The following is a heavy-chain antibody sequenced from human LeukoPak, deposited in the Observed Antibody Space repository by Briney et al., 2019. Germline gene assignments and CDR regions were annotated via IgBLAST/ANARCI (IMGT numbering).Heavy chain of an antibody. V-gene: IGHV3-30-3*01. CDR1: GFTFSSYA. Sequence: PGRSLRLSCAASGFTFSSYAMHWVRQAPGKGLEWVAVISYDGSNKYYADSVKGRFTISRDNSKNTLYLQMNSLRAEDTAVYYCARAPALKQWLVRGAFDIWGQGTMVTVSS. J-gene: IGHJ3*02. D-gene: IGHD6-19*01. CDR3: ARAPALKQWLVRGAFDI. CDR2: ISYDGSNK.